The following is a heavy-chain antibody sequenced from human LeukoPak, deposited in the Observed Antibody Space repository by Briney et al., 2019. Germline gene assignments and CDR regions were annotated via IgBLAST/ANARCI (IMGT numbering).Heavy chain of an antibody. J-gene: IGHJ3*02. D-gene: IGHD3-16*01. CDR1: GFTFSIYW. CDR2: CDSDGSGT. V-gene: IGHV3-74*01. CDR3: ATSSVWGGAFNI. Sequence: GGSLRLSCAASGFTFSIYWMYWVRQAPGKGLMWVSRCDSDGSGTTYVDSVKSRFTVSRDNAKSTLYLQMSSLRAEDTAVYYCATSSVWGGAFNIWGQGTMVTVSS.